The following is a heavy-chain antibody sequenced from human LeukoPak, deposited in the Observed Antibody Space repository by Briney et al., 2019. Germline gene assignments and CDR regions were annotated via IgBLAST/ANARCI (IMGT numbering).Heavy chain of an antibody. V-gene: IGHV1-18*01. CDR2: ISGYNGNT. CDR1: SYSFSDYG. Sequence: SVKVSCKDSSYSFSDYGFTWVRQAPGQGLEYMGWISGYNGNTNYAEELQDRVTLTADASTTTVYMELRSLTSDDTAVYYCARVASYDLLTGYYLEYWGQGTLVTVSS. J-gene: IGHJ4*02. CDR3: ARVASYDLLTGYYLEY. D-gene: IGHD3-9*01.